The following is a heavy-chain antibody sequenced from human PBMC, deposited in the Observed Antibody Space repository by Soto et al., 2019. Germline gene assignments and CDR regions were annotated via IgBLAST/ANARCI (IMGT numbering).Heavy chain of an antibody. J-gene: IGHJ4*02. CDR1: GGSINTDYW. D-gene: IGHD3-16*01. CDR3: ARGFDYRWVY. V-gene: IGHV4-4*01. CDR2: IHHSGST. Sequence: SETLSLTCIVSGGSINTDYWWSWVRQPPGKGLEWIGEIHHSGSTNYIQSLKSRVTMSLDKSNNQLSLRLSSVTAADTAGYCCARGFDYRWVYWGQGTLVTVSS.